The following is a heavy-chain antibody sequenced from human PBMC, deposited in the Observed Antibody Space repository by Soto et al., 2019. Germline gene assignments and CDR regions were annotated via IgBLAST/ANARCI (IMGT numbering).Heavy chain of an antibody. CDR1: GFTFSNYA. CDR3: AKDRLAGGFDY. Sequence: GGSLRLSCAASGFTFSNYAMSWVLQAPGKGLEWVSLVSATAGTAYYTDSVKGRFTISRDNSRNTVYLQMNSLRADDTAVYYCAKDRLAGGFDYWGQGTLVTVSS. CDR2: VSATAGTA. D-gene: IGHD3-16*01. V-gene: IGHV3-23*01. J-gene: IGHJ4*02.